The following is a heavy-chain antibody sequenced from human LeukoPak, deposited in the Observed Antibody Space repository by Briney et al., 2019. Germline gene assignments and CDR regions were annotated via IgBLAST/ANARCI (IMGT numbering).Heavy chain of an antibody. CDR1: GYTFTSYG. Sequence: ASVKVSCKASGYTFTSYGISWVRQAPGQGLEWMGWISAYNGNTSYAQKLQGRVTMTTDTSTSTAYMELRSLRSDDTAVYYCARVTGILWFGELSPSPYYYYGMDVWGQGTTVTVSS. J-gene: IGHJ6*02. CDR2: ISAYNGNT. D-gene: IGHD3-10*01. V-gene: IGHV1-18*01. CDR3: ARVTGILWFGELSPSPYYYYGMDV.